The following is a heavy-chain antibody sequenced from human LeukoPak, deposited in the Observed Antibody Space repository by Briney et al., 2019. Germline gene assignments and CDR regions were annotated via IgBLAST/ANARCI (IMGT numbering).Heavy chain of an antibody. V-gene: IGHV3-30*02. Sequence: PGGSLRLSCAASEFTFRNYGMHWVRQAPGKGLEWVAFIRYDGSNKYYADSVKGRFTISRDNSKNTLYLQMHSLRAEDTAVYYCAKDLVTVTTFVTYFDLWGRGTLVTVSS. J-gene: IGHJ2*01. CDR2: IRYDGSNK. CDR3: AKDLVTVTTFVTYFDL. CDR1: EFTFRNYG. D-gene: IGHD4-17*01.